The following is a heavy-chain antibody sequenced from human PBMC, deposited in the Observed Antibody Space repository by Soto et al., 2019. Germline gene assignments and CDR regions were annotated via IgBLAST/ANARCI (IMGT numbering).Heavy chain of an antibody. V-gene: IGHV4-59*01. CDR3: ARKGEFIAAADAFDI. Sequence: SETLSLTCTVSGGSISSYYWSWIRQPPGKGLEWIGYIYYSGSTNYNPSLKSRVTISVDTSKNQFSLKLSSVTAADTAVYYCARKGEFIAAADAFDIWGQGTMVTVSS. J-gene: IGHJ3*02. D-gene: IGHD6-13*01. CDR1: GGSISSYY. CDR2: IYYSGST.